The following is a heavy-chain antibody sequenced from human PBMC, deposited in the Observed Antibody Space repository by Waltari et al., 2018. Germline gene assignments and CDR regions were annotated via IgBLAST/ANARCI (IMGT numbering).Heavy chain of an antibody. J-gene: IGHJ4*02. Sequence: EVHLLESGGGLVQPGGSLRLSCAASGFTFISYAMSWVRQAPGKGLEGGSGISDSGVITKYADSVKGRFTVSRDNSKNTLYLQLNSLRAEDTAVYYCARHLYSIDYLELGNWGQGTLVTVSS. CDR3: ARHLYSIDYLELGN. V-gene: IGHV3-23*01. CDR2: ISDSGVIT. CDR1: GFTFISYA. D-gene: IGHD3-22*01.